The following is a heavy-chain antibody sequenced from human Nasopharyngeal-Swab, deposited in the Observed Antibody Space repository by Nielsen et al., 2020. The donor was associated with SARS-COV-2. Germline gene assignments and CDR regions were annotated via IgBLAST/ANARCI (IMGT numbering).Heavy chain of an antibody. J-gene: IGHJ4*02. V-gene: IGHV3-33*01. Sequence: VRQAPGKGLEWVAVIWYDGSNKYYADSVKGRFTISRDNSKNTLYLQMDSLRAEDTAVYCCARDSTYDILTGYPFDYWGQGTLVTVSS. CDR3: ARDSTYDILTGYPFDY. CDR2: IWYDGSNK. D-gene: IGHD3-9*01.